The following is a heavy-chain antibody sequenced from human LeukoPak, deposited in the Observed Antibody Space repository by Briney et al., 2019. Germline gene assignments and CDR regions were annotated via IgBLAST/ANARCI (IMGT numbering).Heavy chain of an antibody. CDR3: ARVVKQQLVRVPVDY. Sequence: GRSLRLSCAASGFTFSSYAMHWVRQAPGKGLEWVAVISYDGSNKYYADSVKGRFTISRDNSKNTLYLQMNSLRAEDTAVYYCARVVKQQLVRVPVDYWGQGTLVTVSS. CDR1: GFTFSSYA. CDR2: ISYDGSNK. J-gene: IGHJ4*02. D-gene: IGHD6-13*01. V-gene: IGHV3-30-3*01.